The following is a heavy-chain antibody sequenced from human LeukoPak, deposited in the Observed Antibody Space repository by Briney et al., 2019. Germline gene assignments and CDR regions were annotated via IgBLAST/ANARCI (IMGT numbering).Heavy chain of an antibody. D-gene: IGHD6-13*01. CDR3: ARGRPHSSSWYYGAFDI. J-gene: IGHJ3*02. CDR2: INWKGGST. Sequence: GGSLRLSCAASGFIFDDYGMSWVRQAPGKGLEWVSGINWKGGSTGYADSVKGRFTISRDNAKNSLYLQMNSLRAEDTAVYYCARGRPHSSSWYYGAFDIWGQGTMVTVSS. CDR1: GFIFDDYG. V-gene: IGHV3-20*04.